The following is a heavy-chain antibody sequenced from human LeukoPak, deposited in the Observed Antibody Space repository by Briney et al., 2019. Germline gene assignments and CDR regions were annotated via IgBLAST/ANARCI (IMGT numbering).Heavy chain of an antibody. CDR1: GGSISSYY. J-gene: IGHJ6*03. V-gene: IGHV4-4*07. CDR3: ARGRLGYCSGGSCYGNYYYMDV. D-gene: IGHD2-15*01. CDR2: IYTSGST. Sequence: SETLSLTCTVSGGSISSYYWSWIRQPAGKGLERIGRIYTSGSTNYNPSLKSRVTMSVDTSKNQFSLKLSSVTAADTAVYYCARGRLGYCSGGSCYGNYYYMDVWGKGTTVTVSS.